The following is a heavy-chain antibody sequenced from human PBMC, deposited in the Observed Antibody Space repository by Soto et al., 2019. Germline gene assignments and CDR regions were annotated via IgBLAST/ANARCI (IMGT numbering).Heavy chain of an antibody. V-gene: IGHV3-21*01. CDR3: AKDRLGGNLAY. CDR1: GFTFSSYS. CDR2: ISSSSSYI. J-gene: IGHJ4*02. Sequence: GGSLRLSCAASGFTFSSYSMSWVRQGPGKGLEWVSTISSSSSYIYYADSVKGRFTISRDNSKNTLYLQMNSLRVEDTAVYYCAKDRLGGNLAYSGQGTQVTVSS.